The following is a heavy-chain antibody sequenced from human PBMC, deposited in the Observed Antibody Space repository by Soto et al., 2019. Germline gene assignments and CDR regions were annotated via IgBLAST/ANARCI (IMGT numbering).Heavy chain of an antibody. V-gene: IGHV4-61*08. J-gene: IGHJ6*02. Sequence: SETLSLTCTVSGGSVSSEGHYWSWIRQTPGKGLEWIGYIYYTGSTNYNPSLKGRVTMSVDTSRDQVSLRLRSVTRADTAVYYSGRDQYDFGSCSYYYGMDVWGQGTKVTVSS. D-gene: IGHD3-3*01. CDR3: GRDQYDFGSCSYYYGMDV. CDR1: GGSVSSEGHY. CDR2: IYYTGST.